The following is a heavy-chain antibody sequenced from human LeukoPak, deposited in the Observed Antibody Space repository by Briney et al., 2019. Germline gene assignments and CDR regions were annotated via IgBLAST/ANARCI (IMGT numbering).Heavy chain of an antibody. D-gene: IGHD2-2*01. CDR1: GFTFSSYA. V-gene: IGHV3-23*01. CDR2: TSGSGGST. CDR3: AKEVLVVVVPAANGFDP. J-gene: IGHJ5*02. Sequence: GGSLRLSCAASGFTFSSYAMSWVRQAPGKGPEWVSATSGSGGSTYYADSVKGRFTISRDNPKNTLYLQMNSLRAEDTAVYYCAKEVLVVVVPAANGFDPWGQGTLVTVSS.